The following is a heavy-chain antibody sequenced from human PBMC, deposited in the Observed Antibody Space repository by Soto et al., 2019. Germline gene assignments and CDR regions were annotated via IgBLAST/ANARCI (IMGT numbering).Heavy chain of an antibody. J-gene: IGHJ4*02. CDR1: GFTFSNYA. V-gene: IGHV3-23*01. CDR2: ISGSGGST. CDR3: AKGGSYFDY. D-gene: IGHD1-26*01. Sequence: EVQLLESGGGLVQPGGSLKLSCAASGFTFSNYAMTWVRLAPGKGLEWVSTISGSGGSTYYADSVKGRFTISRDNSKNTQYLQMNSLRVEDKAVYYCAKGGSYFDYWGQGPLVTVSS.